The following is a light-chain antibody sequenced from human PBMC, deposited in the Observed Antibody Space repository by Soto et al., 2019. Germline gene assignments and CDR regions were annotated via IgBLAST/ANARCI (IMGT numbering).Light chain of an antibody. CDR1: SSDVGGYNY. CDR3: SSYTSSSTRV. J-gene: IGLJ3*02. V-gene: IGLV2-14*01. Sequence: QSVLTQPDSVSGAPGQSITISCTGTSSDVGGYNYVSWYQQHPGKAPKLMIYEVSNRPSGVSNRFSGSKSGNTASLTISGLQAEDEADYYCSSYTSSSTRVFGGGTELTVL. CDR2: EVS.